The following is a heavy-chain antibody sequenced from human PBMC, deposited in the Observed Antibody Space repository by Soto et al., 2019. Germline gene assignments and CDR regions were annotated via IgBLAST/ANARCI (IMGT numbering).Heavy chain of an antibody. V-gene: IGHV3-9*01. J-gene: IGHJ1*01. CDR1: GFTFDDYA. CDR2: ISWNSGSI. Sequence: EVQLVESGGGLVQPGRSLRLSCAASGFTFDDYAMHWVRQAPGKGLEWVSGISWNSGSIGYADSVKGRFTISRDNAKNSLYLQMNSLRAEDTALYYCAKAGCGGDCYSEYFQHWGQGTLVTVSS. D-gene: IGHD2-21*02. CDR3: AKAGCGGDCYSEYFQH.